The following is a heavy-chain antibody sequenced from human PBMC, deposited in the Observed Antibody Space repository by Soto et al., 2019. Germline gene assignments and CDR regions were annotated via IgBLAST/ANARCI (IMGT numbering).Heavy chain of an antibody. CDR2: FYPGDSTS. Sequence: PGESLKISCXTSGYSFISYWVAWVRQKPGKGLEWVGTFYPGDSTSTYSPSFQGQVTISVDKSISTAYLHLSSLKASDTAMYYCARIIGYCRNNDCSWTFDIWGQGTTVTVSS. CDR1: GYSFISYW. V-gene: IGHV5-51*01. J-gene: IGHJ3*02. CDR3: ARIIGYCRNNDCSWTFDI. D-gene: IGHD2-2*03.